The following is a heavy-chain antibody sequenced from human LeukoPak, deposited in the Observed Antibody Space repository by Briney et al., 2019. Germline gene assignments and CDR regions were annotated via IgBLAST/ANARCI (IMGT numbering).Heavy chain of an antibody. V-gene: IGHV1-2*02. CDR1: GYTFTGYY. D-gene: IGHD6-19*01. Sequence: ASVKVSCKASGYTFTGYYMHWVRQAPGQGLEGMGWINPNSGGTNYAQKFQGRVTMTRDTAISTAYMELSRLRSDDTAVYYCARANYKYSSGHNMDYWGQGTLVTVSS. CDR3: ARANYKYSSGHNMDY. J-gene: IGHJ4*02. CDR2: INPNSGGT.